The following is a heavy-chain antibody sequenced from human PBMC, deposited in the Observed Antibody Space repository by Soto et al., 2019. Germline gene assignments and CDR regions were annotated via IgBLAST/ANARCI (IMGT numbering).Heavy chain of an antibody. J-gene: IGHJ5*01. Sequence: PGASLRLCCAASGFIFSSYRMNWVRQAPGKGLEKLAYLSSSGSYIYYADTVKGRFTILRDNAKNSLYLQMNRLRAEDTAVYFCARSHCDWLSLDSWGKGTLVTVAS. D-gene: IGHD3-9*01. V-gene: IGHV3-21*01. CDR1: GFIFSSYR. CDR2: LSSSGSYI. CDR3: ARSHCDWLSLDS.